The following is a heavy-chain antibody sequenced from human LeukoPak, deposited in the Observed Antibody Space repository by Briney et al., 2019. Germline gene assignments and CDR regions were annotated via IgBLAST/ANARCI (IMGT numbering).Heavy chain of an antibody. CDR3: ARSRGVPGVDAFDI. CDR2: IYHSGST. V-gene: IGHV4-59*08. J-gene: IGHJ3*02. Sequence: PSETLSLTCTVSGGSISSYYWSWIRQPPGKGLEWIGYIYHSGSTNYNPSLKRRVTISVDTSKNQLSLKLSSVTAADTAVYYCARSRGVPGVDAFDIWGQATMATVSS. D-gene: IGHD6-13*01. CDR1: GGSISSYY.